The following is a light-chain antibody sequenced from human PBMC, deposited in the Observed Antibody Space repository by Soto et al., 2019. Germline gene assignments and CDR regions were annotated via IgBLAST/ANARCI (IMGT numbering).Light chain of an antibody. Sequence: EIVLTQSPATLSLSPGERATLSCRASQSVSNYFAWYQQKPGQAPRLLIYDASKRATGIPARFSGSGSGTVFTLPISSLELEVFAVYYCQDRRVGPLTLGQGTKVNIK. CDR3: QDRRVGPLT. J-gene: IGKJ1*01. CDR1: QSVSNY. V-gene: IGKV3-11*01. CDR2: DAS.